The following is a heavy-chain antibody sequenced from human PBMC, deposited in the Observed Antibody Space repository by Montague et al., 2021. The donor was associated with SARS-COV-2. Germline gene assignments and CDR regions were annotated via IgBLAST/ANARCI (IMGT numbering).Heavy chain of an antibody. Sequence: SRRLSCAASGFIFRSYTMNWVRQAPGKGLEWVSCISSSSSYIYYADSVKGRFTIFRDNAKNSLFLQMNSLRAEDTAVYYCARDGWAHYYDSSGYEGNFDIWGQGTMVTVSS. CDR1: GFIFRSYT. J-gene: IGHJ3*02. CDR2: ISSSSSYI. CDR3: ARDGWAHYYDSSGYEGNFDI. D-gene: IGHD3-22*01. V-gene: IGHV3-21*01.